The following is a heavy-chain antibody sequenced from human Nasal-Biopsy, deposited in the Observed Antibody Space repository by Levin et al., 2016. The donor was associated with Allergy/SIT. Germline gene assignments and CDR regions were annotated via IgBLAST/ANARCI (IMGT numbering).Heavy chain of an antibody. CDR2: VDTGGRA. Sequence: GESLKISCAASEFIGLENFISWVRQAPEKGLEWVASVDTGGRAYFADSVQGRFSVSKDRSQNTISLQMNSLRAEDTAVYYCTRDRRRKTAGCTYYYYGMDVWGQGTTVTVSS. CDR3: TRDRRRKTAGCTYYYYGMDV. V-gene: IGHV3-53*01. J-gene: IGHJ6*02. CDR1: EFIGLENF. D-gene: IGHD2-8*01.